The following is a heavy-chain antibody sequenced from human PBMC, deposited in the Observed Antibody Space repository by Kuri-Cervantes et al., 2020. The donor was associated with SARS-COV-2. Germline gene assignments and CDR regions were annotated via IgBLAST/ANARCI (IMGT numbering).Heavy chain of an antibody. CDR1: GYTFTSYG. CDR2: ISAYNGNT. J-gene: IGHJ6*02. CDR3: ARGSSSSSNYYYYGMDV. D-gene: IGHD6-6*01. V-gene: IGHV1-18*04. Sequence: ASVNVSRKVSGYTFTSYGISWVRQAPGQGLEWMGWISAYNGNTNYAQKLQGRVTMTTDTSTSTAYMELRSLRSDDTAVYYCARGSSSSSNYYYYGMDVWGQGTTVTVSS.